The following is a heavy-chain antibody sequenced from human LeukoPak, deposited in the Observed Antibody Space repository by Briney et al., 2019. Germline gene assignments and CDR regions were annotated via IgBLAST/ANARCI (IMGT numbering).Heavy chain of an antibody. CDR3: ACGDYDAVNYYYYGMDV. V-gene: IGHV6-1*01. J-gene: IGHJ6*02. CDR1: GDSVSSNSAA. D-gene: IGHD4-17*01. Sequence: SQTLSLTCAISGDSVSSNSAAWNWIRQSPSRGLEWLGRTYYRSKWYNDYAVSVKSRITINPDTSKNQFSLQLNSVTPEDTAVYYCACGDYDAVNYYYYGMDVWGQGTTVTVSS. CDR2: TYYRSKWYN.